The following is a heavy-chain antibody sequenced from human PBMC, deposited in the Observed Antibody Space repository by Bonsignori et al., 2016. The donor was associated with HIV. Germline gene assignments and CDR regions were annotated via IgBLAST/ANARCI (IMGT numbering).Heavy chain of an antibody. CDR3: ARVKFAANVRDWFDT. Sequence: QVRLQEWGAGLLKPSETLSLTCTVYGGSFSGYYWSWVRQSPGKGLEWIGEINDSGSTNYNPSLMSRVTVSIDASENQFSLKMSSVTAADTAVYYCARVKFAANVRDWFDTWGQGTLVTVSS. V-gene: IGHV4-34*01. J-gene: IGHJ5*02. D-gene: IGHD3-10*02. CDR1: GGSFSGYY. CDR2: INDSGST.